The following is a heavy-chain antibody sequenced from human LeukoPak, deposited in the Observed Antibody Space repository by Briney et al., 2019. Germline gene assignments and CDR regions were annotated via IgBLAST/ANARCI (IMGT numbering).Heavy chain of an antibody. J-gene: IGHJ5*02. D-gene: IGHD2-8*01. Sequence: GGSLRLSCAASGFTFSSYGMHWVRQAPGKGLEWVAVIWYDGSNKYYADSVKGRFTISRDNSKNTLYLQMNSLRAEDTAVYYCARGGVYANNWFDPWGQGTLATVSS. CDR2: IWYDGSNK. V-gene: IGHV3-33*01. CDR1: GFTFSSYG. CDR3: ARGGVYANNWFDP.